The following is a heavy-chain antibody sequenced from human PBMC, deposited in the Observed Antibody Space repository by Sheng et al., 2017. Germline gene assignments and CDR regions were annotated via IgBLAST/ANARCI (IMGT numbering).Heavy chain of an antibody. Sequence: VQMVESGGGLVQPGGSLRLSCAASGFTISSNYMSWVRQVPGKGLEWVAVLSYNGNDKYYADSVKGRFTISRDNSKNTLYVQMDSLTIDDAAVYYCVRGPWYGSEREGYWGQGTLVTVSS. J-gene: IGHJ4*02. V-gene: IGHV3-30*03. CDR3: VRGPWYGSEREGY. CDR1: GFTISSNY. CDR2: LSYNGNDK. D-gene: IGHD3-10*01.